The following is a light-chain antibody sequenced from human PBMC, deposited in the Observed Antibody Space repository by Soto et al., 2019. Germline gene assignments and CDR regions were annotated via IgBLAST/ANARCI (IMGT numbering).Light chain of an antibody. Sequence: EIVMTLSPATLSVSPGERATLSCRASQSFSSNLAWYQQKPGQAPRLLIYGASTRATGIPARFSGSGSGTEFTLTISSQQSEDFAVYYCQQYNNWPPMFGQGTKVEIK. V-gene: IGKV3-15*01. CDR2: GAS. CDR3: QQYNNWPPM. J-gene: IGKJ1*01. CDR1: QSFSSN.